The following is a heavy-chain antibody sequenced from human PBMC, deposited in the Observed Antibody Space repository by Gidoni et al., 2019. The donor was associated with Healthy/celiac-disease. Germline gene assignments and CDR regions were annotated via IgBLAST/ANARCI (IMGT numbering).Heavy chain of an antibody. V-gene: IGHV3-30-3*01. CDR2: IAYDGSNK. CDR3: ARLRRKGLVPRYYYYYGMDV. Sequence: QVQLVASGGGVVQPGRSLRLSCAASGFTFSSYAMLWVRQAPGKGMEWVAVIAYDGSNKYDADSVKGRLTISRDNSKNTLYRQMNSLRAEGTAVYYCARLRRKGLVPRYYYYYGMDVWGQGTTVTVSS. D-gene: IGHD6-13*01. J-gene: IGHJ6*02. CDR1: GFTFSSYA.